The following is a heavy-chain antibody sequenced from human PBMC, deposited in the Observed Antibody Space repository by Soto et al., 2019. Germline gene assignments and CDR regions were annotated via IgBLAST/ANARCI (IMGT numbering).Heavy chain of an antibody. CDR1: GFSLSTSGVGVG. Sequence: QITLKESGPTLVKPTQPLTLTCTFSGFSLSTSGVGVGVGWIRQPPGKALEWLALIYWDDDKLYSPSLKTRVTITKDTSKNQVVLTMTNMDPVDTATYYCARWGSSRLDYWGQGTLVTVSS. D-gene: IGHD3-16*02. CDR3: ARWGSSRLDY. CDR2: IYWDDDK. V-gene: IGHV2-5*02. J-gene: IGHJ4*02.